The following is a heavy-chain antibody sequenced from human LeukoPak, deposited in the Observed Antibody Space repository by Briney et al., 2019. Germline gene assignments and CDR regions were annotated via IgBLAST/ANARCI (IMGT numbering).Heavy chain of an antibody. D-gene: IGHD2-2*01. CDR3: ARDLIFYCSSTSCYGRWFDP. CDR2: INHSGST. J-gene: IGHJ5*02. Sequence: SETLSLTCAVYGGSFSGYYWSWIRQPPGKGLEWIGEINHSGSTNYNPSLKSRVTILVDTSKNQFSLKLSSVTAADTAVYYCARDLIFYCSSTSCYGRWFDPWGQGTLVTVSS. V-gene: IGHV4-34*01. CDR1: GGSFSGYY.